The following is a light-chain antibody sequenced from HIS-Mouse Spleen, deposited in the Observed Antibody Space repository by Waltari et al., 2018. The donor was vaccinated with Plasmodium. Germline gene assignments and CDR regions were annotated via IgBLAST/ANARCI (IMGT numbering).Light chain of an antibody. CDR1: PGISSY. J-gene: IGKJ4*01. V-gene: IGKV1-8*01. Sequence: AIRMTQAPSSFSASTGARITLPYRASPGISSYLAWYQQKPGKAPNLLIYAASTLQSGVPSSFSGSGSGTDFTLTISCLQSEDFATYYCQQYYSYPLTCGGGTKVEIK. CDR2: AAS. CDR3: QQYYSYPLT.